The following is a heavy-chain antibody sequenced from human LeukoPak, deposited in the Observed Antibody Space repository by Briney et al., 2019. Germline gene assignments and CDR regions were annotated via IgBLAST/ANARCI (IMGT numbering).Heavy chain of an antibody. CDR1: GYTFTAYY. CDR2: IGTYTGAT. D-gene: IGHD2-8*02. Sequence: ASVKVSCKASGYTFTAYYIHWVRQAPGQGLEWMGWIGTYTGATKYPQKFQGRVTITRDTSTGTAYMELSSLISGDTALYYCASEAFCAGGSCNVQRVASWGPGTLVTVSS. J-gene: IGHJ4*02. CDR3: ASEAFCAGGSCNVQRVAS. V-gene: IGHV1-2*02.